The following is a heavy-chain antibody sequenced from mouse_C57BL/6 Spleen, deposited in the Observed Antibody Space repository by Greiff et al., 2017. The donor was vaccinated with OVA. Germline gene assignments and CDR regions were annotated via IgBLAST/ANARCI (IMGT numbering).Heavy chain of an antibody. CDR3: VRDYYGSSSYWFAY. CDR1: GFTFNTYA. D-gene: IGHD1-1*01. J-gene: IGHJ3*01. V-gene: IGHV10-3*01. CDR2: IRSKSSNYAT. Sequence: DAGGGLVQPKGSLKLSCAASGFTFNTYAMHWVRQAPGKGLEWVARIRSKSSNYATYYADSVKDRFTISRDDSQSMLYLQMNNLKTEDTAMYYCVRDYYGSSSYWFAYWGQGTLVTVSA.